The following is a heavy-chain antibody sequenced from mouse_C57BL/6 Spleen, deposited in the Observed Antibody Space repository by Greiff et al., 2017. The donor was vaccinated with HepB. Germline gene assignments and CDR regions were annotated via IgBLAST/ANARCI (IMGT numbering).Heavy chain of an antibody. D-gene: IGHD2-5*01. CDR3: TRDWDYSNYEYFDV. V-gene: IGHV5-9-1*02. CDR1: GFTFSSYA. Sequence: EVKLMESGEGLVKPGGSLKLSCAASGFTFSSYALSWVRQTPEKRLEWVAYISSGGDYIYYADTVKGRFTISRENARHTLYLQMSSLKSEDTSMYYCTRDWDYSNYEYFDVWGTGTTVTVSS. CDR2: ISSGGDYI. J-gene: IGHJ1*03.